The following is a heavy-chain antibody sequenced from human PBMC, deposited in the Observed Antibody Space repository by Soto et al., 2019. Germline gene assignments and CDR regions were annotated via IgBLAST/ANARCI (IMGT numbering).Heavy chain of an antibody. D-gene: IGHD3-22*01. Sequence: PSETLSLTCTVSGDSISRGAYYWTWIRQHPGKGLEWIGYISNSGRTYYKPSLKSRLTISLDTSENQFSLKLTSVTAADTAIYYCARARQYYDCELDPWGQGTLVTVSS. CDR3: ARARQYYDCELDP. V-gene: IGHV4-31*03. CDR1: GDSISRGAYY. CDR2: ISNSGRT. J-gene: IGHJ5*02.